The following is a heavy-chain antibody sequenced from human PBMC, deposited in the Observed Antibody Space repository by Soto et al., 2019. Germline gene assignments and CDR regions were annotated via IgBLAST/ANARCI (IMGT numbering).Heavy chain of an antibody. CDR2: IIPIFGTA. CDR3: ARDRDSSGYLPGDAFDI. V-gene: IGHV1-69*12. CDR1: GGTFSSYA. J-gene: IGHJ3*02. D-gene: IGHD3-22*01. Sequence: QVQLVQSGAEVKKPGSSVKVSCKASGGTFSSYAISWVRQAPGQGLEWMGGIIPIFGTANYAQKFQGRVTITADESTSTAYMELSSLRSEDTAVYYCARDRDSSGYLPGDAFDIWGQGTMVTVSS.